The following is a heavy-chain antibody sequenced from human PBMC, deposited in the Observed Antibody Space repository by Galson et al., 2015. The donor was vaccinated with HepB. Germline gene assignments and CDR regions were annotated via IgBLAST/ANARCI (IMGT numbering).Heavy chain of an antibody. J-gene: IGHJ4*02. CDR2: ISYSGAT. CDR1: GGSFGGYY. Sequence: SETLSLTCAVYGGSFGGYYWNWIRQPPGKGPEWIGEISYSGATNYNPSLKSRVTISIDTSKKQFSLTLNSVSSADTAVYYCARDMLTKVLAYWSQGTLVTVSS. V-gene: IGHV4-34*01. D-gene: IGHD4-17*01. CDR3: ARDMLTKVLAY.